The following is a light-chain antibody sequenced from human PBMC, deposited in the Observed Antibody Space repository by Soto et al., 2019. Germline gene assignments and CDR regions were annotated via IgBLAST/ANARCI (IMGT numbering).Light chain of an antibody. CDR2: GAS. CDR1: QSISSSY. V-gene: IGKV3-20*01. J-gene: IGKJ1*01. CDR3: QQYGNSPWT. Sequence: EIVLTQSPGTLSLSPGEGATLSCRASQSISSSYFAWYQQKPGQAPRLLIYGASSRATGIPDRFSGSGSGTDFTLTISRLEPEDFAMYYCQQYGNSPWTFGQGTKVEIK.